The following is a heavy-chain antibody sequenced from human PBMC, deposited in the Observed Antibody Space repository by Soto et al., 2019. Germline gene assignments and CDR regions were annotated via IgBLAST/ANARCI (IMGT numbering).Heavy chain of an antibody. Sequence: EVQLVESGGGLVQPGRSLRLSCPASGFTFDDYAMHWVRQAPGKGLEWVSGISWNGGSIAYAASVKGRFTSSSDNAKNSLYLQMNSLGAEDTALYYCAKDQSSSWYNWFDPWGQGTLVTVSS. CDR3: AKDQSSSWYNWFDP. D-gene: IGHD6-13*01. CDR2: ISWNGGSI. CDR1: GFTFDDYA. V-gene: IGHV3-9*01. J-gene: IGHJ5*02.